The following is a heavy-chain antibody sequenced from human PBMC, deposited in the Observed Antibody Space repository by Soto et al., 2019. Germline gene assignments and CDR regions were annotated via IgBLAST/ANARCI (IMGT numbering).Heavy chain of an antibody. V-gene: IGHV1-18*04. CDR1: GYTFTSYG. D-gene: IGHD3-3*01. CDR3: ARLGGRYDFWSGYFPGFDY. CDR2: ISAYNGDT. Sequence: ASVKVSCKASGYTFTSYGISWVRQAPGQGLEWMGWISAYNGDTNYAQKLQGRVTMTTDTSTSTAYMELRSLRSDDTAVYYCARLGGRYDFWSGYFPGFDYWGQGTLVTVSS. J-gene: IGHJ4*02.